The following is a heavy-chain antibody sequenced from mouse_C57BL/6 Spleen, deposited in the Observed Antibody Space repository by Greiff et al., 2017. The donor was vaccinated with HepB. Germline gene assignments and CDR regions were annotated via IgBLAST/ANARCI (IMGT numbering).Heavy chain of an antibody. J-gene: IGHJ1*03. CDR3: ASPQFITTVDWYFDV. Sequence: VQLQQSGAELVKPGASVKISCKASGYAFSSYWMNWVKQRPGKGLEWIGQIYPGDGDTNYNGKFKGKATLTADKSSSTAYMQLSSLTSEDSAVYFWASPQFITTVDWYFDVWGTGTTVTVSS. D-gene: IGHD1-1*01. V-gene: IGHV1-80*01. CDR2: IYPGDGDT. CDR1: GYAFSSYW.